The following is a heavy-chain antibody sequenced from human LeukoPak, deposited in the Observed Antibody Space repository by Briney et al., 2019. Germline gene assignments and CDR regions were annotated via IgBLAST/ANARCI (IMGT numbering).Heavy chain of an antibody. CDR1: GFTFSSYT. D-gene: IGHD1-26*01. CDR3: ARKLYSDNSHDAFDI. CDR2: ISSSSTNI. J-gene: IGHJ3*02. V-gene: IGHV3-21*01. Sequence: GGSLRLSCAASGFTFSSYTMNWVRQAPGKGLEWVSCISSSSTNIYYADSVKGRFTISRDNAKNSLYLQMNSLRAEDTAIYYCARKLYSDNSHDAFDIWGQGTMVIVSS.